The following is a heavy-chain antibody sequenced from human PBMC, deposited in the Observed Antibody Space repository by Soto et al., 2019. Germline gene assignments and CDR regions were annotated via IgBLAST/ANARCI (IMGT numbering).Heavy chain of an antibody. CDR2: ISYDGSNK. J-gene: IGHJ4*02. Sequence: GGSLRLSCAASGFTFSSYGMHWVRQAPGKGLEWVAVISYDGSNKYYADSVKGRFTISRDNSKNTLYLQMNSLRAEDTAVYYCAKDRGVAGTGGYFDYWGQGTLVTVSS. V-gene: IGHV3-30*18. CDR1: GFTFSSYG. CDR3: AKDRGVAGTGGYFDY. D-gene: IGHD6-19*01.